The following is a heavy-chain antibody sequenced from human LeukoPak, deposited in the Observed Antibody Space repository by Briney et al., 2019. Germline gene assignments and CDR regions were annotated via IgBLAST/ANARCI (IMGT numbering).Heavy chain of an antibody. CDR1: GYTFTSYA. CDR2: INAGNGNT. V-gene: IGHV1-3*01. CDR3: ARGDDYVWGSYGTPDAFDI. Sequence: ASVKVSCKASGYTFTSYAMHWVRQAPGQRLEWMGWINAGNGNTKYSQKFQGRVTITRDTSASTAYMELSSLRSEDTAVYYCARGDDYVWGSYGTPDAFDIWGQGTMVTVSS. D-gene: IGHD3-16*01. J-gene: IGHJ3*02.